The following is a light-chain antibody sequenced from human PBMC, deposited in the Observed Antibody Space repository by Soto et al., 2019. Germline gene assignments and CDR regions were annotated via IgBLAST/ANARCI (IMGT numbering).Light chain of an antibody. CDR2: GAS. CDR3: KQYGSSPPTS. Sequence: EIVLTQSPGTLSLSPGERATLSCRASQSVSSSYLAWYQQKPGQAPRLLIYGASSTATGIPDRFSGSGSGKDFPLTIRRLEPEYLAVYYSKQYGSSPPTSFGPGIKVDTK. V-gene: IGKV3-20*01. J-gene: IGKJ3*01. CDR1: QSVSSSY.